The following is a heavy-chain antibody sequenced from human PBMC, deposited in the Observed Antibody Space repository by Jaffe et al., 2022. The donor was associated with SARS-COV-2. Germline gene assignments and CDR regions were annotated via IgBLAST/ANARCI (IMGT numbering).Heavy chain of an antibody. J-gene: IGHJ4*02. Sequence: EVQLVESGGGLVKPGGSLRLSCAASGFTFSSYSMNWVRQAPGKGLEWVSSISSSSSYIYYADSVKGRFTISRDNAKNSLYLQMNSLRAEDTAVYYCARDRVISSSWYPVDYWGQGTLVTVSS. CDR2: ISSSSSYI. V-gene: IGHV3-21*01. CDR1: GFTFSSYS. D-gene: IGHD6-13*01. CDR3: ARDRVISSSWYPVDY.